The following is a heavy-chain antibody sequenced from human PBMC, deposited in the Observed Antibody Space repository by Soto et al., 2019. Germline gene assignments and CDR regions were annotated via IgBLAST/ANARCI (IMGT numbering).Heavy chain of an antibody. CDR2: IKSKTDGGTT. Sequence: EVQLVESGGGLVKPGGSLRLSCAASGFTFSNAWMSWVRQAPGKGLEWVGRIKSKTDGGTTDYAAPVKGRFTISRDDSKNTLYLQMNSLKTEDTAVYYCTTYIVVVPAEDYYYYGMDVWGQGTTVTVSS. CDR1: GFTFSNAW. J-gene: IGHJ6*02. V-gene: IGHV3-15*01. D-gene: IGHD2-2*01. CDR3: TTYIVVVPAEDYYYYGMDV.